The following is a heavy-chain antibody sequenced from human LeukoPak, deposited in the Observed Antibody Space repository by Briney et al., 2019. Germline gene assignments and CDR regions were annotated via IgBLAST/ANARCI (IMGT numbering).Heavy chain of an antibody. J-gene: IGHJ3*02. Sequence: GESLKISCKGSGYSFTSYWIGWVRQMLGKGLEWMGIIYPGDSDTRYSPSFQGQVTISADKSISTAYLQWSSLKASDTAMYYCARRLGYCSGGSCYRDAFDIWGQGTMVTVSS. CDR1: GYSFTSYW. D-gene: IGHD2-15*01. CDR2: IYPGDSDT. CDR3: ARRLGYCSGGSCYRDAFDI. V-gene: IGHV5-51*01.